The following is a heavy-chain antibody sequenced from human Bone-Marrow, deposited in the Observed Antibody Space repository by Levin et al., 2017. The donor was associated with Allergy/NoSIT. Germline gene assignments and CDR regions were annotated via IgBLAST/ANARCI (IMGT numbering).Heavy chain of an antibody. CDR2: INPNSGGT. CDR1: GYTFTGYY. V-gene: IGHV1-2*04. Sequence: GASVKVSCKASGYTFTGYYMHWVRQAPGQGLEWMGWINPNSGGTNYAQKFQGWVTMTRDTSISTAYMELSRLRSDDTAVYYCARDPAYYDFWSGYYTASFAFDIWGQGTMVTVSS. CDR3: ARDPAYYDFWSGYYTASFAFDI. D-gene: IGHD3-3*01. J-gene: IGHJ3*02.